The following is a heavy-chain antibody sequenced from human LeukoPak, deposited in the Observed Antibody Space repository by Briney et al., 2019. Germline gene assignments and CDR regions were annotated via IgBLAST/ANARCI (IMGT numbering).Heavy chain of an antibody. J-gene: IGHJ4*02. CDR2: ITGDSSAT. D-gene: IGHD6-6*01. CDR3: ARCLPARRALEY. V-gene: IGHV3-48*02. CDR1: GFTFGSYS. Sequence: SGGSLRLSCAASGFTFGSYSMNWVRQAPGKGLEWLSYITGDSSATSYADSVKGRFTISRDNAKNLLYLQMNGLRDEDTAVYYCARCLPARRALEYWGQGTLVTASS.